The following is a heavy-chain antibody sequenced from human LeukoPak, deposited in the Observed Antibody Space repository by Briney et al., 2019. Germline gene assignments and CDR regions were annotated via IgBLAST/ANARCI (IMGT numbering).Heavy chain of an antibody. J-gene: IGHJ6*02. CDR3: ARDLGEKQQLGRSSYGMDV. D-gene: IGHD6-13*01. Sequence: GASVKVSCKASGYTFTGYYMHWVRQAPGQGLEWMGWINPNSGGTNYAQKFQGWVTMTRDTSISTAYMELSRLRSDDTAVYYCARDLGEKQQLGRSSYGMDVWGQGTTVTVSS. V-gene: IGHV1-2*04. CDR2: INPNSGGT. CDR1: GYTFTGYY.